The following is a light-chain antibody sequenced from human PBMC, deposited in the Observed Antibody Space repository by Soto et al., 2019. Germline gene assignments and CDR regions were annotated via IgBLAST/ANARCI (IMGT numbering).Light chain of an antibody. V-gene: IGKV3-15*01. CDR1: QSVGSS. Sequence: EIVMSDSPDTVSVYQGERVTLSCRASQSVGSSVAWYQQETGQAPRLLIYDASTRATGIPARFSASGSGTEFTLTISSLQSEDFAVYYCQQQGRSWITFGQVTRLEI. CDR2: DAS. J-gene: IGKJ5*01. CDR3: QQQGRSWIT.